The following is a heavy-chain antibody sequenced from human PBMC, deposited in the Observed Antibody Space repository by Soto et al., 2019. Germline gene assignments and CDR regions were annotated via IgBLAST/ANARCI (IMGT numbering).Heavy chain of an antibody. CDR3: ARHLLLYYYDSSGYYLRDAFDI. V-gene: IGHV4-59*08. CDR2: IYYSGST. D-gene: IGHD3-22*01. CDR1: DGSISSYY. Sequence: SETLSLTCTVSDGSISSYYWSWIRQPPGKGLEWIGYIYYSGSTNYNPSLKSRVTISVDTSKNQFSLKLSSVTAADTAVYYCARHLLLYYYDSSGYYLRDAFDIWGQGTMVPVSS. J-gene: IGHJ3*02.